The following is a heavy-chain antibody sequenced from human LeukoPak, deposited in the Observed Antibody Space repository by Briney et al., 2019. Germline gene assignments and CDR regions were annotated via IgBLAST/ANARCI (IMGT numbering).Heavy chain of an antibody. CDR3: AKYDSSGHIDY. V-gene: IGHV5-51*01. J-gene: IGHJ4*02. Sequence: GESLKISCKGSGYGFSDYWIAWVRQMPGKGLEWMGIVYPGDSDTTYSPSLQGQVTFSADKSIKTAYLQWTALRASDTAMYYCAKYDSSGHIDYWGQGTLVTVSS. CDR2: VYPGDSDT. D-gene: IGHD6-19*01. CDR1: GYGFSDYW.